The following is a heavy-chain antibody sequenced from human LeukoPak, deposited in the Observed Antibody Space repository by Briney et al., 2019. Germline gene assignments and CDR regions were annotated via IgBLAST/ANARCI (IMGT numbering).Heavy chain of an antibody. J-gene: IGHJ3*02. CDR2: ISYDGSNK. D-gene: IGHD3-22*01. V-gene: IGHV3-30-3*01. CDR1: GFSLSRYG. Sequence: PGRSLRLSCAASGFSLSRYGMHWVRQAPGKGLEWVAFISYDGSNKYYADSVKGRFTISRDNSKNTLYLQMNSLRAEDTAVYYCARGTYYYDSRSYSAGVFDIWGQGTMVTVSS. CDR3: ARGTYYYDSRSYSAGVFDI.